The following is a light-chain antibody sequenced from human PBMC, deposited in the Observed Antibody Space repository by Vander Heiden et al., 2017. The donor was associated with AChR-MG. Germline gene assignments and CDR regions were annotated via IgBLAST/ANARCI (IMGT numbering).Light chain of an antibody. Sequence: EIVLTQSPATLSLSPGERVTLSCRASQSVSHYLAWYQHKPGQAPRLLIYDASNRATGIPARFSGSGSGTDFTLTVSSLEPEDFAVYYCHQRNNWPPTFGQGTKVEIK. J-gene: IGKJ1*01. CDR1: QSVSHY. CDR3: HQRNNWPPT. CDR2: DAS. V-gene: IGKV3-11*01.